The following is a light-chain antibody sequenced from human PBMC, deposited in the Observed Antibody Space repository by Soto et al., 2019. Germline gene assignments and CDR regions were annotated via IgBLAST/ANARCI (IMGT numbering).Light chain of an antibody. CDR3: QQFSSYPLT. V-gene: IGKV3-20*01. Sequence: ETGLTQSPCTLSLYPGERATLSCRASQSVGGSFLAWYQQRPGQAPRLLIYHTSYRATGIPDRFSGSGSGTDFTLTISRLEPEDFAVYYCQQFSSYPLTFGGGTKVDIK. J-gene: IGKJ4*01. CDR1: QSVGGSF. CDR2: HTS.